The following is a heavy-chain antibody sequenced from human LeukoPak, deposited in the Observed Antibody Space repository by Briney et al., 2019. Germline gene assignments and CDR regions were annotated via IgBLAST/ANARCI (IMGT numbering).Heavy chain of an antibody. J-gene: IGHJ6*03. V-gene: IGHV4-59*11. D-gene: IGHD3-3*01. CDR1: GGSITSHY. Sequence: SETLSLTCSVSGGSITSHYWSWIRQPPGKGLEWIGYIYYTGSTIYNPSLKSRATISIDTSENQVSLKLSSVTAADTALYYCARYIRSGDYYMDVWGKGTTVTVSS. CDR2: IYYTGST. CDR3: ARYIRSGDYYMDV.